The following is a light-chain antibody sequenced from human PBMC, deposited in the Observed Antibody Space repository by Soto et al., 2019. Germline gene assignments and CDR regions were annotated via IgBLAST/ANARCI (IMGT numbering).Light chain of an antibody. CDR1: QSVDSSF. V-gene: IGKV3-20*01. J-gene: IGKJ1*01. Sequence: EIVLTQSPGSLSLSPGERATLSCRASQSVDSSFFAWYQQKPGQAPRLLIYGASNRATGIPDRFSGRGSGTDFTLTITGLEPEDFAVYYCQQYVSSVTFGQGTKMEIK. CDR2: GAS. CDR3: QQYVSSVT.